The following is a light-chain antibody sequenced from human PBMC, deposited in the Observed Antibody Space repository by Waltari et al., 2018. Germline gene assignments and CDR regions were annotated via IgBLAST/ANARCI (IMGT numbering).Light chain of an antibody. V-gene: IGKV3-20*01. CDR1: QRVGSNY. CDR2: GAS. Sequence: EIVMTQSPGTLTLSPGERATLSCRASQRVGSNYLAWYQRKPGQAPRLLVYGASNRATGIPDRFSGSGSGTDFTLTISRLEPEDFAVYYCHQYVTSPLTFGQGTKVEI. CDR3: HQYVTSPLT. J-gene: IGKJ1*01.